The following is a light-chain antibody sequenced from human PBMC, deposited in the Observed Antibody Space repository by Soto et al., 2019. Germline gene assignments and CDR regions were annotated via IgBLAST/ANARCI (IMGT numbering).Light chain of an antibody. CDR2: SVS. CDR1: SSDIGTFNY. CDR3: SSYTTSGTLV. V-gene: IGLV2-14*03. Sequence: QSVLAQPASVSGSPGQSITISCTGTSSDIGTFNYVSWYQQHPGKAPNIMIYSVSNRPSGVSDRFSGSKSGNTASLPISGLQAEDEADYYCSSYTTSGTLVFGGGTKLTVL. J-gene: IGLJ3*02.